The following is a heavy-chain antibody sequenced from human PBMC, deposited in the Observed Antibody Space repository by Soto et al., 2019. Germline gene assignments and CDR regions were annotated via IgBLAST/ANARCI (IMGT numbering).Heavy chain of an antibody. CDR2: TYYRSRWFT. CDR3: AREDSAAANAAFDM. D-gene: IGHD3-10*01. Sequence: QVQLQQSGPGLVKPSQTLSLTCAISGDSVSSNRAAWGWIRQSPSGGLEWLGRTYYRSRWFTDYAESVKSRISLKPDTYKTQLSLQLNSVTPEDTAVYYCAREDSAAANAAFDMWGHGTMVTVSS. J-gene: IGHJ3*02. CDR1: GDSVSSNRAA. V-gene: IGHV6-1*01.